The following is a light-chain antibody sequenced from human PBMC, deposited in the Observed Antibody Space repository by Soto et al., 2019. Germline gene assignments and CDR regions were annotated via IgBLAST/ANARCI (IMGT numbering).Light chain of an antibody. CDR3: QQYNNYLYS. Sequence: DTQMTQSPSSLPASVSDRVTITCRASQSISNHLNWYQQKPGKAPKLLIYDASSLESGVPSRFSGSGSGTEFSLTISSLQPDDFATYYCQQYNNYLYSFGQGTKLEIK. J-gene: IGKJ2*03. CDR2: DAS. V-gene: IGKV1-5*01. CDR1: QSISNH.